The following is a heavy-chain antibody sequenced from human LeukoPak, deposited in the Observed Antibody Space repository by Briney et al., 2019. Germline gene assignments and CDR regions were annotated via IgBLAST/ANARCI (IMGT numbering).Heavy chain of an antibody. V-gene: IGHV4-34*01. CDR1: GGSFSGYY. D-gene: IGHD3-16*02. Sequence: SETLSLTCAVYGGSFSGYYWSWIRQPPGKGLEWIGEINHSGSTNYNPSLKSRVTTSVDTSKNQFSLKLSSVTAADTAVYYCARGGVIVIRHSDYWGQGTLVTVSS. CDR2: INHSGST. CDR3: ARGGVIVIRHSDY. J-gene: IGHJ4*02.